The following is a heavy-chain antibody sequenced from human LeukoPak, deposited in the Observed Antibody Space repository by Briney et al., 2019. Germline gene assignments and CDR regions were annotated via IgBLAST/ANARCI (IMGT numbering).Heavy chain of an antibody. V-gene: IGHV4-61*02. CDR3: ARESPVRDTK. CDR1: GGSISSGSYY. D-gene: IGHD5-24*01. J-gene: IGHJ4*02. Sequence: SETLSLTCAVSGGSISSGSYYWSWIRRPAGKGLEWIGRIYTRGSTNYNPSLKSRVIISIDTSKNQFSLKLSSVTAADTAVYYCARESPVRDTKWGQGTLVTVSS. CDR2: IYTRGST.